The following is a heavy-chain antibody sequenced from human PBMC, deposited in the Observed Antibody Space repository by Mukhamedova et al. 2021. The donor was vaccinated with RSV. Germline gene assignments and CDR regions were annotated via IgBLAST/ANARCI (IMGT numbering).Heavy chain of an antibody. J-gene: IGHJ4*02. Sequence: RVTISVDTSKNQFSLKLSSVTAADTAVYYCARGHGGSLYCFDYWGQGTLVTVSS. V-gene: IGHV4-34*01. D-gene: IGHD1-26*01. CDR3: ARGHGGSLYCFDY.